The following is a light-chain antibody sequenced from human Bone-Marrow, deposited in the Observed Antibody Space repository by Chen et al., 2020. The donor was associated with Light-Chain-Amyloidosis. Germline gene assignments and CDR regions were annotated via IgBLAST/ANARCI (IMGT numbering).Light chain of an antibody. J-gene: IGLJ3*02. CDR2: DDS. Sequence: SYVLTQLSSVSVATGQTATIACGGNNIGSTSVHWYQQTPGQAPLLVVYDDSDRPSGIPERLSGSNSGNTATLTISRVEAGDEADYYCQVWDRSSDRPVLGGGTKLTVL. CDR1: NIGSTS. V-gene: IGLV3-21*02. CDR3: QVWDRSSDRPV.